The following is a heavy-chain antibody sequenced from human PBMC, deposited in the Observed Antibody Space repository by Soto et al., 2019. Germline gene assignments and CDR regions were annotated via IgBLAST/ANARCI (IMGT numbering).Heavy chain of an antibody. CDR1: GFTFSSYA. CDR2: ISGSGGST. V-gene: IGHV3-23*01. CDR3: AKDTGYCSGGSCFNWFDP. J-gene: IGHJ5*02. Sequence: EVQLLESGGGLVQPGGSLRLSCAASGFTFSSYAMSWVRQAPGKGLEWVSAISGSGGSTYYADSVKGRFTISRDNSKNMLYLQMNSLRAEDTAVYYCAKDTGYCSGGSCFNWFDPWGQGTLVTVSS. D-gene: IGHD2-15*01.